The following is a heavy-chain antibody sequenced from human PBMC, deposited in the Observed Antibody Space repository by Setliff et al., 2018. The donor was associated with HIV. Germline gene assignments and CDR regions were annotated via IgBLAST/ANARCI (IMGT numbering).Heavy chain of an antibody. Sequence: ASVKVSCKASGYTFTSYAMNWVRQAPGQGLEWMGWINTNTGNPTYAQGFTGRFVFSLDTSVSTAYLQISSLKAEDTAVYYCAREGQYYDSRPVDPWGQGTLVTVSS. V-gene: IGHV7-4-1*02. J-gene: IGHJ5*02. CDR2: INTNTGNP. D-gene: IGHD3-22*01. CDR3: AREGQYYDSRPVDP. CDR1: GYTFTSYA.